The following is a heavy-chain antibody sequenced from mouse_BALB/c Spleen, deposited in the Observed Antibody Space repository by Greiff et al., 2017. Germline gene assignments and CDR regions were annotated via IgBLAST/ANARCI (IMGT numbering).Heavy chain of an antibody. CDR3: RTYRYDYFDY. J-gene: IGHJ2*01. CDR1: GFNINDYY. CDR2: IDPENGDT. V-gene: IGHV14-4*02. Sequence: VQLQQSGAELVRSGASVKLSCTASGFNINDYYMHWVKQRPEQGLEWIGWIDPENGDTEYAPKFQGKATMTADTSSNTAYLQLSSLTSEDTAVYYCRTYRYDYFDYWGQGTTLTVSS. D-gene: IGHD2-14*01.